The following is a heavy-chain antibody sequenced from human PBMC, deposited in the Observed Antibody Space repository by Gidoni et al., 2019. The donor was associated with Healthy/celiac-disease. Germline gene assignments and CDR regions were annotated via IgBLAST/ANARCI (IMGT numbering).Heavy chain of an antibody. Sequence: EVQLLESGGGLVQPGGSLSLSCAAYGFTFSSYAMSWVRQAPGQGLAWVSAISGSGGSTYYADSVKGRFTISRDNSKNTLYLQMNSLRAEDTAVYYCAKDSIGQWPDHDYWGQGTLVTVSS. CDR1: GFTFSSYA. CDR2: ISGSGGST. J-gene: IGHJ4*02. CDR3: AKDSIGQWPDHDY. V-gene: IGHV3-23*01. D-gene: IGHD6-19*01.